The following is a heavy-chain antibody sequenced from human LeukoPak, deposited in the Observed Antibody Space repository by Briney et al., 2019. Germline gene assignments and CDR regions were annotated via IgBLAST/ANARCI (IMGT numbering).Heavy chain of an antibody. V-gene: IGHV3-48*04. CDR2: ISSSSSTI. D-gene: IGHD5-24*01. J-gene: IGHJ5*02. Sequence: GGSLRLSCAASGFTFSSYSMNWVRQAPGKGLEWVSYISSSSSTIYYADSVKGRFTISRDNAKNSLYLQMNSLRSEDTAVYYCARDHPRSPPNYWFDPWGQGTLVTVSS. CDR3: ARDHPRSPPNYWFDP. CDR1: GFTFSSYS.